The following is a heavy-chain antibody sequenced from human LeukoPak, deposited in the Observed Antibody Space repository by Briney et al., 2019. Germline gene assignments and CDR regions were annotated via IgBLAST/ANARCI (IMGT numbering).Heavy chain of an antibody. CDR1: GFTFSSYE. CDR3: ARTTLWFGEAY. D-gene: IGHD3-10*01. Sequence: GGSLILSCAASGFTFSSYEMNWVRQAPGKGLEWVSYISSSGSTIYYADSVEGRFTISRDNAKNSLYLQMNSLRAEDTAVYYCARTTLWFGEAYWGQGTLVTVSS. V-gene: IGHV3-48*03. CDR2: ISSSGSTI. J-gene: IGHJ4*02.